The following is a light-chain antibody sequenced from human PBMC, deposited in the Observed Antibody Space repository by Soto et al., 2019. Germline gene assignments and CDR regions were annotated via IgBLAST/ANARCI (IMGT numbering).Light chain of an antibody. CDR2: GAS. J-gene: IGKJ5*01. Sequence: SVLTPSPGTLSMTPGERATLSCRASQSVSSSYLAWYQQKPGQAPRLLIYGASSRATGIPDRFSGSGSGTDFTLTISRLEPEDFAVYYCQQYRSSPITFGQGTRLEIK. CDR1: QSVSSSY. CDR3: QQYRSSPIT. V-gene: IGKV3-20*01.